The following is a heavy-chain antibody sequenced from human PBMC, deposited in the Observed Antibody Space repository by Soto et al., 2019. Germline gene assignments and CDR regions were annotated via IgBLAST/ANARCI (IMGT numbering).Heavy chain of an antibody. CDR2: INHSGST. CDR3: ARVPRKYYYDSSGWFDP. D-gene: IGHD3-22*01. J-gene: IGHJ5*02. Sequence: PSETLSLTCAVYGGSFSGYYWGWIRQPPGKGLEWIGEINHSGSTNHNPSLKSRVTISVDTSKNQFSLKLSSVTAADTAVYYCARVPRKYYYDSSGWFDPWGQGTLVTVSS. V-gene: IGHV4-34*01. CDR1: GGSFSGYY.